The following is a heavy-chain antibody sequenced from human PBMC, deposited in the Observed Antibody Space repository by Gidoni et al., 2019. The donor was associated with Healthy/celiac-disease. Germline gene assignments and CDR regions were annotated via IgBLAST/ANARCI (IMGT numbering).Heavy chain of an antibody. CDR3: AKTYDTGFDY. J-gene: IGHJ4*02. CDR2: ISYDGSNK. Sequence: QVQLVESGGGVVQPGRSLRLSCSASGFTFSSYGMHWVRQAPGKGLEWVAVISYDGSNKYYADSVKGRFTISRDNSKNTLYLQMNSLRAEDTAVYYCAKTYDTGFDYWGQGTLVTVSS. V-gene: IGHV3-30*18. D-gene: IGHD3-22*01. CDR1: GFTFSSYG.